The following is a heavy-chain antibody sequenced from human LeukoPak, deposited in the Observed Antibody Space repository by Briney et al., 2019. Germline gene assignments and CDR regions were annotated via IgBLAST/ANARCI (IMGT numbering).Heavy chain of an antibody. D-gene: IGHD6-13*01. CDR1: GYTFTSYG. Sequence: GASVKVSCKASGYTFTSYGISWVRQAPGQGLEWMGWISAYNGNTNYAQKLQGRVTMTTDTSTSTAYMELRSLRSDDTAVYYCARDLGIAAAGTMVYYYYYYMDVWGKGTTVTVSS. CDR3: ARDLGIAAAGTMVYYYYYYMDV. CDR2: ISAYNGNT. V-gene: IGHV1-18*01. J-gene: IGHJ6*03.